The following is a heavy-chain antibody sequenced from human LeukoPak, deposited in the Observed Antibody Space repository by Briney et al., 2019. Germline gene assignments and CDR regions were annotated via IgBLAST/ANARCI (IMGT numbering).Heavy chain of an antibody. CDR2: FDPEDGET. V-gene: IGHV1-24*01. CDR3: ATGPNYDFWSGYYPLDY. Sequence: ASVKVSCKVSGYTLTELSMHWVRQAPGKGLEWMGGFDPEDGETIYAQKFQGRVTMTEDTSTDTAYMELSSLRSEDTAMYYSATGPNYDFWSGYYPLDYWGQGTLVTVSS. J-gene: IGHJ4*02. D-gene: IGHD3-3*01. CDR1: GYTLTELS.